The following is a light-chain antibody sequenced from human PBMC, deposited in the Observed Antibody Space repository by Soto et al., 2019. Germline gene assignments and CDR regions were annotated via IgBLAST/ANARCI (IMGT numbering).Light chain of an antibody. J-gene: IGKJ1*01. CDR3: QQNYNWPPA. Sequence: IVVTQSPATLSVSPGESVTLSFRASQTVSSNLAWYQQKPGQAPRLLIYAASARATGIPARFSGSGSGTEFTLTITSLQSEDFAVYYCQQNYNWPPAFGQGTKVDIK. CDR2: AAS. V-gene: IGKV3-15*01. CDR1: QTVSSN.